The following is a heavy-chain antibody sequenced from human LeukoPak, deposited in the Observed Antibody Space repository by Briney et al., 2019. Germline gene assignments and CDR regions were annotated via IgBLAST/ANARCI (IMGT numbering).Heavy chain of an antibody. V-gene: IGHV4-59*01. J-gene: IGHJ4*02. Sequence: PSETLSLTCTVSGGSISSYYWSWIRQPPGKGLEWIGYIYYSGSTNYNPSLKSRVTISVDTSKNQFSLKLSSVTAADTAVYHCARIVAGVGGYFFDYWGQGTLVTVSS. D-gene: IGHD2-21*02. CDR2: IYYSGST. CDR1: GGSISSYY. CDR3: ARIVAGVGGYFFDY.